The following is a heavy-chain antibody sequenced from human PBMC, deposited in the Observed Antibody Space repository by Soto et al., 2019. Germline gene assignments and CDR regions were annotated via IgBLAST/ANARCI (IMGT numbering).Heavy chain of an antibody. CDR2: IYQSGST. CDR1: GGSVNSDSYY. Sequence: SETLSLTCTVSGGSVNSDSYYWSWIRQPPGKGLEWIGYIYQSGSTHYNPSLKGRFTISVDRSKNQFSLKLSSVTASDTAVYYCARDQREGNWFDPWGHGTLVTVSS. CDR3: ARDQREGNWFDP. V-gene: IGHV4-61*01. J-gene: IGHJ5*02.